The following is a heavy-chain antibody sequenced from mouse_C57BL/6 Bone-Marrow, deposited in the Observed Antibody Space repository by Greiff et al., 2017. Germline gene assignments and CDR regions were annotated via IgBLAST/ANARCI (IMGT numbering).Heavy chain of an antibody. CDR1: GFTFSNYW. J-gene: IGHJ4*01. CDR3: TAPPRGYAMDY. V-gene: IGHV6-3*01. CDR2: IRLKSDNYAT. Sequence: EVQGVESGGGLVQPGGSMKLSCVASGFTFSNYWMNWVRQSPEKGLEWVAQIRLKSDNYATHYAESVKGRFTISRDDSKSSVYLQMNNLRAEDTGIYYCTAPPRGYAMDYWGQGTSVTVSS.